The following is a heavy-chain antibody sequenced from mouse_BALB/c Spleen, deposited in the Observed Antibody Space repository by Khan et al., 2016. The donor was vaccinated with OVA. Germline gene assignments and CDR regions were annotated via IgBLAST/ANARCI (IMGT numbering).Heavy chain of an antibody. J-gene: IGHJ4*01. Sequence: QIQLVQSGPELKKPGETVKISCKASGYTFTNYGMNWVKQSPGKALKWMGWINTYTGEPTYADDFKGRFAFSLKTSASTAYLQINNLKNEDTATDCCARPPYFSYTLDHWGQGTSVTVSS. V-gene: IGHV9-3-1*01. CDR1: GYTFTNYG. D-gene: IGHD2-10*01. CDR2: INTYTGEP. CDR3: ARPPYFSYTLDH.